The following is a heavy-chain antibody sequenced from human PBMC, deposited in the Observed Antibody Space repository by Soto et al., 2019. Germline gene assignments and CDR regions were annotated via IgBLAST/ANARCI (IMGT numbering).Heavy chain of an antibody. CDR1: GFTFSSYA. J-gene: IGHJ5*02. CDR3: ASRPCIAGAGGAP. Sequence: EVQLLESGGGLVQPGGSLRLSCAASGFTFSSYAMSWVRQAPGKGLEWVSAISGSGGSTYYADSVKGRFTISRDNSKNTLYRQMNSLGAEDTAVYYCASRPCIAGAGGAPWGQGTLVTVSS. CDR2: ISGSGGST. D-gene: IGHD6-19*01. V-gene: IGHV3-23*01.